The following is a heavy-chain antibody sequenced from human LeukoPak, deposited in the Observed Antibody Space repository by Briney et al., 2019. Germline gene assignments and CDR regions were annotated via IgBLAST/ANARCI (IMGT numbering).Heavy chain of an antibody. CDR1: GYTFTSYY. CDR3: ARGANDYGDYYYYYYMDV. D-gene: IGHD4-17*01. Sequence: ASVKVSCKASGYTFTSYYMHWVRQAPGQGLEWMGIINPNSGGTNYAQKFQGWVTMTRDTSISTAYMELRSLRSDDTAVYYCARGANDYGDYYYYYYMDVWGKGTTVTVSS. J-gene: IGHJ6*03. CDR2: INPNSGGT. V-gene: IGHV1-2*04.